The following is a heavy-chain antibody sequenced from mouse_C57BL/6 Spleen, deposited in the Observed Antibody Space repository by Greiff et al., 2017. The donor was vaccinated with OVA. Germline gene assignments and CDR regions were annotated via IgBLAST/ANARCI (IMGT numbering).Heavy chain of an antibody. CDR3: ARGGGIYDGYYADYYAMDY. D-gene: IGHD2-3*01. CDR2: INYDGSST. V-gene: IGHV5-16*01. J-gene: IGHJ4*01. CDR1: GFTFSDYY. Sequence: EVQLVESEGGLVQPGSSMKLSCTASGFTFSDYYMAWVRQVPEKGLEWVANINYDGSSTYYLDSLKSRFIISRDNAKNILYLQMSSLKSEDTATYYCARGGGIYDGYYADYYAMDYWGQGTSVTVSS.